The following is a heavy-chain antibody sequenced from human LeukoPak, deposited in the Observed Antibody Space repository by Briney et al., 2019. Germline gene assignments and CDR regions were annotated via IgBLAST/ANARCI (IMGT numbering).Heavy chain of an antibody. CDR1: WDSISSSSYH. V-gene: IGHV4-39*01. CDR2: IYYSGST. J-gene: IGHJ6*02. Sequence: SETLSLTCTVSWDSISSSSYHWGWIRQPPGKGLEWIGSIYYSGSTYYNPSLKSRVTVSVDTSKNQFSLKLSSVTAADTAVYYCARLNYYYGMDVWGQGTTVTVSS. CDR3: ARLNYYYGMDV.